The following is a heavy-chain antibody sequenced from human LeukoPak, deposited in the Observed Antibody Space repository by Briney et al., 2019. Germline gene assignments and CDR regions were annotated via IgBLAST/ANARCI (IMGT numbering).Heavy chain of an antibody. Sequence: ASVTVSCKASGYTFTGYYMHWVRQAPGQGLEWMGWINPNSGGTKYSQKFQGRVTMTRDTSISTVYMELSRLRSDDTAVYYCARGGSSSSSFDYWGQGTLVTVSS. J-gene: IGHJ4*02. CDR2: INPNSGGT. V-gene: IGHV1-2*02. CDR1: GYTFTGYY. CDR3: ARGGSSSSSFDY. D-gene: IGHD6-6*01.